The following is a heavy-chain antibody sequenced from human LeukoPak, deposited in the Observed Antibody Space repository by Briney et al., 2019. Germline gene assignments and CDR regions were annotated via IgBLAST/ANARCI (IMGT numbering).Heavy chain of an antibody. J-gene: IGHJ6*02. CDR1: GFTFSTYG. CDR3: AKDYCSSTSCPDYYGLDV. CDR2: ISYDGSNK. V-gene: IGHV3-30*18. D-gene: IGHD2-2*01. Sequence: GGSLRLSCAASGFTFSTYGMHWVRQAPGKGPEWVAVISYDGSNKFYADSVKGRFTISRDNSKNTLYLQMNSLRGEDTAVYYCAKDYCSSTSCPDYYGLDVWGQGTTVTVSS.